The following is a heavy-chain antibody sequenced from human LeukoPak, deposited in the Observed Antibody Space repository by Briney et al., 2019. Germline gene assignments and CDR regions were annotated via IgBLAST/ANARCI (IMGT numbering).Heavy chain of an antibody. J-gene: IGHJ5*02. CDR2: IYHSGST. CDR1: GGSISSSNW. V-gene: IGHV4-4*02. Sequence: SGTLSLTCAVSGGSISSSNWWSWVRQPPGKGLEWIGAIYHSGSTNYNPSLKSRVTISVDKSKNQFSLKLSSVTAADTAVYYCARVGGYCSSTSCYRSFDPWGQGTLVTVSS. D-gene: IGHD2-2*01. CDR3: ARVGGYCSSTSCYRSFDP.